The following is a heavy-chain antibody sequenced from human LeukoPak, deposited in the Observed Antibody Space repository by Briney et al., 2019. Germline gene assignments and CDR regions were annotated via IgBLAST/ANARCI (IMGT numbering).Heavy chain of an antibody. D-gene: IGHD1-26*01. Sequence: SETLSLTCAVYGGSFSGYYWSWIRQPPGKGLEWIGEINHSGSTNYNPSLKSRVTISVDTSKNQFSLELSSVTAADTAVYYCARGYSGVLDYWGQGTLVTVSS. CDR1: GGSFSGYY. CDR2: INHSGST. J-gene: IGHJ4*02. V-gene: IGHV4-34*01. CDR3: ARGYSGVLDY.